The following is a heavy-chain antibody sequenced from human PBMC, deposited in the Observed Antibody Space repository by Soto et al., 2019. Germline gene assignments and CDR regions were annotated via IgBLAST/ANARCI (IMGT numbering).Heavy chain of an antibody. CDR2: ISYDGSNK. CDR1: GFTFSSYG. D-gene: IGHD6-19*01. CDR3: AKQVTPHSSGWPDAFDI. J-gene: IGHJ3*02. V-gene: IGHV3-30*18. Sequence: QVQLVESGGGVVQPGRSLRLSCAVSGFTFSSYGMHWVRQAPGKGLEWAAVISYDGSNKYYADSVKGRFTISRDNSKNTLHLQMNSLRAEDTAVYYCAKQVTPHSSGWPDAFDIWGQGTMVSVSS.